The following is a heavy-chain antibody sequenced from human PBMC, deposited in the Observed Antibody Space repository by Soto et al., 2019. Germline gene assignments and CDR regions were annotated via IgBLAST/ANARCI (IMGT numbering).Heavy chain of an antibody. Sequence: PGGSLRLSCAASGFTFSSYEMNWVRQAPGKGLEWVSYISSSGSTIYYADSVKGRFTISRDNAKNSLYLQMNSLRAEDTAVYYCARDPRGYYYPLDYFDYWGQGTLVTVSS. CDR1: GFTFSSYE. CDR2: ISSSGSTI. V-gene: IGHV3-48*03. CDR3: ARDPRGYYYPLDYFDY. D-gene: IGHD3-22*01. J-gene: IGHJ4*02.